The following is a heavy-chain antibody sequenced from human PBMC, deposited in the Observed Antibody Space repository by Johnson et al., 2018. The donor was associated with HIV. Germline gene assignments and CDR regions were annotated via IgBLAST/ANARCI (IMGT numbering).Heavy chain of an antibody. CDR2: ISSDGYNK. CDR1: GFTFSDYA. CDR3: AREFARFLEWFQTDGRAFDI. V-gene: IGHV3-30*04. Sequence: QVQLVESGGGVVQPGRSLRLSCAASGFTFSDYAMHWVRQAPGTGLEWVASISSDGYNKYFADSVQGRFTISSDNSKNTLYLQRNSLRAEDTAVYDCAREFARFLEWFQTDGRAFDIWGQGTMVTVSS. D-gene: IGHD3-3*01. J-gene: IGHJ3*02.